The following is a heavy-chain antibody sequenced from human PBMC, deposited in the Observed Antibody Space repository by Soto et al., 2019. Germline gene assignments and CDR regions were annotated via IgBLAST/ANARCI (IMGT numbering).Heavy chain of an antibody. Sequence: QVQLVQSGAEVKKPGSSVKVSCKASGGTFSSYTISWVRQARGQGLEWMGRIIPILGIANYAQKFQGRVTITADKSTSTAYMELSSLRSEDTAVYYCARDLRSGEYCSGGSCYYYMDVWGKGTTVTVSS. CDR3: ARDLRSGEYCSGGSCYYYMDV. CDR1: GGTFSSYT. D-gene: IGHD2-15*01. CDR2: IIPILGIA. V-gene: IGHV1-69*08. J-gene: IGHJ6*03.